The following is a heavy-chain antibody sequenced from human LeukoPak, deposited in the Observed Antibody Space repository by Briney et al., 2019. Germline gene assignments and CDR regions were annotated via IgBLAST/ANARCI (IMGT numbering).Heavy chain of an antibody. D-gene: IGHD3-9*01. V-gene: IGHV4-34*01. J-gene: IGHJ4*02. CDR3: ARRVYFDWLLRPYYFDY. Sequence: SETLSLTCAVYGGSFSGYYWSWIRQPPGKGLEWIGEINHSGSTNYNPSLKSRVTISVDTSKNQFSLKLSSVTAADTAVYYCARRVYFDWLLRPYYFDYWGQGTLVTVSS. CDR1: GGSFSGYY. CDR2: INHSGST.